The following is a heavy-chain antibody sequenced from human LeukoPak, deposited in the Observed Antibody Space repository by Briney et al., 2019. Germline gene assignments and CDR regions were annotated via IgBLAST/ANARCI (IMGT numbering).Heavy chain of an antibody. Sequence: PSETLSLTCAVYGGSFSGYYWSWIRQPPGKGLEWIGEINHSGSTNYNPSLKSRVTISVDTSKNQFSLKLSSVTAADTAVYYCARGLEQQLVLFDYWGQGTLVTVSS. CDR3: ARGLEQQLVLFDY. CDR2: INHSGST. J-gene: IGHJ4*02. CDR1: GGSFSGYY. D-gene: IGHD6-13*01. V-gene: IGHV4-34*01.